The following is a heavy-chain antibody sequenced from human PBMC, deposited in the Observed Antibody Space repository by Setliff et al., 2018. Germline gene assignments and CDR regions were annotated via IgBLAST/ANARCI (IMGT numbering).Heavy chain of an antibody. V-gene: IGHV4-34*01. D-gene: IGHD6-6*01. Sequence: SETLSLTCAASGGTFSYYYWTWIRQPPGKGLEWVGEINHTGTTKYNPSLQSRVTISIDTSKDQFSLTVTSVTAADTAMYYCARGRNVAARLLDSWGQGTLVTAPQ. CDR3: ARGRNVAARLLDS. J-gene: IGHJ4*02. CDR2: INHTGTT. CDR1: GGTFSYYY.